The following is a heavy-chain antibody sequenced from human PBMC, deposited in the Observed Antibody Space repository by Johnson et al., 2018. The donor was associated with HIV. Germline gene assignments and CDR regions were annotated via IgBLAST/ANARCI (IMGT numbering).Heavy chain of an antibody. Sequence: EVQLVESGRGVVRLGGSLRVSCTASGFNFDDYGLSWVRQVPGKGLEWVSAISGSGGRTNYAGSVTGRLIISRDSSKNPLPLQMNRLRAEDTAVFCCAICPFFGARRPMTTNQAWTCACDIWGRGTMVTVSS. CDR1: GFNFDDYG. J-gene: IGHJ3*02. D-gene: IGHD4-17*01. V-gene: IGHV3-20*04. CDR2: ISGSGGRT. CDR3: AICPFFGARRPMTTNQAWTCACDI.